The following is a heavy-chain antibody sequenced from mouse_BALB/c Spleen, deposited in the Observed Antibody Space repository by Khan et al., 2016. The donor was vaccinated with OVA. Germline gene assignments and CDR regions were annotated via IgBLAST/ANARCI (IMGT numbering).Heavy chain of an antibody. CDR1: GYTFTSYW. J-gene: IGHJ2*01. CDR2: IYPGDGNT. V-gene: IGHV1-87*01. D-gene: IGHD1-1*01. CDR3: VRGGITTGYFDY. Sequence: QVQLKQSGTELARPGASVKLSCKASGYTFTSYWMQWVKQRPGQGLEWIGAIYPGDGNTRYPQTFKGKATLTADKSSSTAYMQLSSLASEDSAVYFCVRGGITTGYFDYWGQGTTLTVSS.